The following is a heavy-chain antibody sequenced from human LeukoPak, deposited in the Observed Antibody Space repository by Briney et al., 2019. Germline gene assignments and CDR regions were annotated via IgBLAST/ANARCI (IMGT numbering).Heavy chain of an antibody. CDR3: ARGPPCSSTSCYVTGAFDF. CDR2: VSSSSTSI. V-gene: IGHV3-21*01. J-gene: IGHJ3*01. D-gene: IGHD2-2*01. CDR1: GFSFSIYS. Sequence: PGGSLRLSCAASGFSFSIYSMNWVRQAPGEGLEWVSSVSSSSTSIYYADSLKGRFTISRDNAKNSLFLQVNSLRDEDTAIYYCARGPPCSSTSCYVTGAFDFWGQGTMVTVSS.